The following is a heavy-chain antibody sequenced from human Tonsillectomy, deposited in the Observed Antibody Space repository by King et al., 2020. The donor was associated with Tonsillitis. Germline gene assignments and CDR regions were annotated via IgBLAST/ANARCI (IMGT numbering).Heavy chain of an antibody. CDR3: ARDPYYYYDSSGYYEGSYFDY. CDR1: GYTFTGYY. V-gene: IGHV1-2*02. Sequence: QLVQSGAEVKKPGASVKVSCKASGYTFTGYYMHWVRQAPGQGLEWMGWINPNSGGPNYAQNFQGRVTMTRATSISTAYMGLSRLRSDDTAVYYCARDPYYYYDSSGYYEGSYFDYWGQGTLVIVSS. CDR2: INPNSGGP. J-gene: IGHJ4*02. D-gene: IGHD3-22*01.